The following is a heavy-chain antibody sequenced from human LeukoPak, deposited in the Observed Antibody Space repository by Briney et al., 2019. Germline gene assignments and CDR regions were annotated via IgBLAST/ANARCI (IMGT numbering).Heavy chain of an antibody. J-gene: IGHJ3*02. CDR3: ARGITKDAFDI. CDR2: IYYSGST. Sequence: PSETLSLTCTVSGGSISSGGYYWSWIRQHPGKGLEWIGYIYYSGSTYYNPSLKSRVIISVDTSKNQFSLKLSSVTAANTAVYYCARGITKDAFDIWGQGTMVTVSS. V-gene: IGHV4-31*03. CDR1: GGSISSGGYY. D-gene: IGHD1-14*01.